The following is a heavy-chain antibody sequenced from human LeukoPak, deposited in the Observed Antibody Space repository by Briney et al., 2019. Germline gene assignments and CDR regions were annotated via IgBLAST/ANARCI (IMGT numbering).Heavy chain of an antibody. Sequence: HPGRSLRLSCAASGFTFSSYGMHWVRQAPGKGLEWVSFISGSGSIIHYADSVKGRFTISRDNSKNTLYLQMNSLRAEDTAVYYCAKDHCGGDCYSGEVWGQGTTVTVSS. CDR1: GFTFSSYG. V-gene: IGHV3-23*01. J-gene: IGHJ6*02. CDR2: ISGSGSII. D-gene: IGHD2-21*02. CDR3: AKDHCGGDCYSGEV.